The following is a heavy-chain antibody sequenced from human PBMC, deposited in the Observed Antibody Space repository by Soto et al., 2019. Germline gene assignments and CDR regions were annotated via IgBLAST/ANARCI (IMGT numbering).Heavy chain of an antibody. V-gene: IGHV4-31*03. CDR3: AREPSSYGGNSGGNIDY. Sequence: QVQLQESGPGLVKPSQTLSLTCTVSGGSISSGGYYWSWIRQHPGKGLEWIGYIYYSGSTYYNPSLKRRVTISVDTSKNQFSLKLSSVTAADTAVYYCAREPSSYGGNSGGNIDYWGQGTLVTVSS. D-gene: IGHD4-17*01. CDR2: IYYSGST. CDR1: GGSISSGGYY. J-gene: IGHJ4*02.